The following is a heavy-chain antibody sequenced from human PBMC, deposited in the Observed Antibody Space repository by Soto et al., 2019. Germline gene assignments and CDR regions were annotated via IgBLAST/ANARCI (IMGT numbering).Heavy chain of an antibody. D-gene: IGHD3-10*01. CDR3: ARRGDGSGSLDS. Sequence: QVQLQESGPGLVKPPGTLSLTCAVSGGSISSNNWWIWVRLPPGKGLEWIGEIYHSGTTNYNPSLKSRVTISLDKSKNQFSLNLSSLTAADPAVYYCARRGDGSGSLDSWGQGTLVTVSS. CDR1: GGSISSNNW. CDR2: IYHSGTT. V-gene: IGHV4-4*03. J-gene: IGHJ4*02.